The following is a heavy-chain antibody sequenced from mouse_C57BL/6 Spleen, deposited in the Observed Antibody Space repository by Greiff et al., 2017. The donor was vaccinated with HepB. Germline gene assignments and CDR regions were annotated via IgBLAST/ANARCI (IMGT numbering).Heavy chain of an antibody. CDR2: IYPGDGDT. CDR1: GYAFSSSW. CDR3: ARSIARGYCDV. D-gene: IGHD1-1*01. Sequence: VQLQQSGPELVKPGASVKISCKASGYAFSSSWMNWVKQRPGKGLEWIGRIYPGDGDTNYNGKFKGKATLTADKSSSTAYMQLSSLTSEDSAVYFCARSIARGYCDVWGTGTTVTVSS. J-gene: IGHJ1*03. V-gene: IGHV1-82*01.